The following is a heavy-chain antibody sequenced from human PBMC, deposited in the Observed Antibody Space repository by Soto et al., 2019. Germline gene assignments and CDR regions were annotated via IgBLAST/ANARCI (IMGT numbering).Heavy chain of an antibody. J-gene: IGHJ5*02. V-gene: IGHV1-58*02. D-gene: IGHD1-7*01. Sequence: VKVSCKVSGYTLTELSMQWVRQARGQRLEWIGWIVVGSGNTNYAQKFQERVTITRDMSTSTAYMELSSLRSEDTAVYYCAALGITGTGVDPWGQGTLVTVSS. CDR1: GYTLTELS. CDR2: IVVGSGNT. CDR3: AALGITGTGVDP.